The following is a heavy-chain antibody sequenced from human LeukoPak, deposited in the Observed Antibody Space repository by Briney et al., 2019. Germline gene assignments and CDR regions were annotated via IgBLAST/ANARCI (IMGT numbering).Heavy chain of an antibody. CDR2: IYYSGST. V-gene: IGHV4-59*01. CDR1: GGSISSYY. CDR3: ARMTDKFESLDY. Sequence: SETLSLTCTVSGGSISSYYWSWIRQPPGKGLEWIGYIYYSGSTNYNPSLKSRVTISVDTSKNQFSLKLSSVTAADTAVYYCARMTDKFESLDYWGQGTLVTVSS. D-gene: IGHD2-21*02. J-gene: IGHJ4*02.